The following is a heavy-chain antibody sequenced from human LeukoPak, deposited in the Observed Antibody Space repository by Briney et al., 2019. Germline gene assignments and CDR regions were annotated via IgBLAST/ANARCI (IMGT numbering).Heavy chain of an antibody. Sequence: PGGSLRLSCAPSGFTFSSYAMSWVRQAPGKGLERVSAISGSGGSTYYADSAKGRFTISRDNSKNTLYLQMNSLRAEDTAVYYCAKELHLTYYYDSSGYPYFDYWGQGTLVTVSS. D-gene: IGHD3-22*01. CDR3: AKELHLTYYYDSSGYPYFDY. J-gene: IGHJ4*02. V-gene: IGHV3-23*01. CDR2: ISGSGGST. CDR1: GFTFSSYA.